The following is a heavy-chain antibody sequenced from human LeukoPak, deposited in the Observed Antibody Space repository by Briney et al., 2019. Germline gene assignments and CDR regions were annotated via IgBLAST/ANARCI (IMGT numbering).Heavy chain of an antibody. V-gene: IGHV3-48*02. Sequence: GGSLRLSCAASGFTFSSYSMNWVRQAPGKGLEWVSYISSSSSTIHYADSVKGRFTISRDNAKNSLYLQMNSLRDEDTAVYYCARDHGDYLFNWFDPWGQGTLVTVSS. CDR3: ARDHGDYLFNWFDP. J-gene: IGHJ5*02. CDR1: GFTFSSYS. CDR2: ISSSSSTI. D-gene: IGHD4-17*01.